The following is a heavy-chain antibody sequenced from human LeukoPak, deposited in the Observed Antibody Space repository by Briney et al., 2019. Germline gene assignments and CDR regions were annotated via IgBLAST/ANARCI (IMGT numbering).Heavy chain of an antibody. CDR2: INSDGSST. CDR3: ARDDYGDYPDY. V-gene: IGHV3-74*01. Sequence: GGSLRLSCAASGFTFSSYWMHWVRQAPGKGLVWFSRINSDGSSTSYADSVKGRFTISRDNAKNTLYLQMNSLRAEDTAVYYCARDDYGDYPDYWGQGTLVTVSS. J-gene: IGHJ4*02. CDR1: GFTFSSYW. D-gene: IGHD4-17*01.